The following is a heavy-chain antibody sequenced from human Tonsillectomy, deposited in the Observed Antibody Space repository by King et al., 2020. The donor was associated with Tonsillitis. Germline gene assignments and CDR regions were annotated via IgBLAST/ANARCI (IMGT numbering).Heavy chain of an antibody. V-gene: IGHV3-21*01. CDR3: AKDKVAYYYDSSRRAFDI. CDR1: GFSFSNHD. Sequence: VQLVESGGELVKPGGSLRLSCATSGFSFSNHDMNWVRQVPGKGLEWVSSISSNSNGIYYADSVKGRFTISRDNAKNSLFLQMNSLKAEDTAVYYCAKDKVAYYYDSSRRAFDIWGQGTMVTVSS. CDR2: ISSNSNGI. D-gene: IGHD3-22*01. J-gene: IGHJ3*02.